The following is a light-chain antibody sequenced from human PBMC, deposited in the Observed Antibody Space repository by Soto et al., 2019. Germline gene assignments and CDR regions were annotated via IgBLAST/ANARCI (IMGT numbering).Light chain of an antibody. V-gene: IGLV3-1*01. J-gene: IGLJ2*01. CDR1: KLGDKY. Sequence: SYELTQPPSVSVSPGQSASITCSGDKLGDKYASWYQQKPGQSPVLVIYQDNQRPSGIPERFSGSNSGNTATLTISGTQAMDEADYYCQAWDSSTAIFGGGTKLTVL. CDR3: QAWDSSTAI. CDR2: QDN.